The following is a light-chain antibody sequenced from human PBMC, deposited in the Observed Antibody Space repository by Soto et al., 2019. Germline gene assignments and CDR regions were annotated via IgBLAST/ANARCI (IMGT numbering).Light chain of an antibody. Sequence: EIVMTQSPATLSVSPGERATLSCRASQSVSSNLAWYQQKPGQAPRLLIYGASTRATGIPARLSGSGSGPAFTLTISSLQSEDFAVYYCQQHDKWPFTFGQGTKMDIK. V-gene: IGKV3-15*01. CDR2: GAS. J-gene: IGKJ2*01. CDR1: QSVSSN. CDR3: QQHDKWPFT.